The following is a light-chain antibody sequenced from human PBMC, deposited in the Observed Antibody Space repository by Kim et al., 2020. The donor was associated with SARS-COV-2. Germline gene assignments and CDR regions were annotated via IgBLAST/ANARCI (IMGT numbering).Light chain of an antibody. J-gene: IGLJ2*01. V-gene: IGLV3-19*01. Sequence: SGEKFRSTCRGDSIRESYASWYQQRKGQDALLVVYGDNNRPSGVPARCSGGNTRRTAASIITGAKAEDEEDYYCCTRDSNGDHVLFGGGTQLTVL. CDR3: CTRDSNGDHVL. CDR2: GDN. CDR1: SIRESY.